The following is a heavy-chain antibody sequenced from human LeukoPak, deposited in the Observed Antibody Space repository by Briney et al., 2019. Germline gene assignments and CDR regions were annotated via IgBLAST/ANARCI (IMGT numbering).Heavy chain of an antibody. CDR1: GFTVNNNY. J-gene: IGHJ6*02. CDR3: AREGEHYVGVEYYYYGMDV. CDR2: IYSGGST. D-gene: IGHD1-26*01. V-gene: IGHV3-66*01. Sequence: GGSLRLSCAASGFTVNNNYMSWVRQAPGKGLEWVSVIYSGGSTYYADSVKGRFTISRDNSKNTGYLQMISLRAEDTAVYYCAREGEHYVGVEYYYYGMDVWGQGTTVTVSS.